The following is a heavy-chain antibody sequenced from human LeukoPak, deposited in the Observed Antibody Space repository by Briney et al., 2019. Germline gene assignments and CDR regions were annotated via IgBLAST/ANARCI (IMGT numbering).Heavy chain of an antibody. J-gene: IGHJ3*02. Sequence: ASVKVSCKASGYTFTGYYMHWVRQAPGQGLEWMGWINPNSGGTNYAQKFQGWVTMTRDTSISTAYMELSRLRSDDTAVYYCARVLRHIVVVIAPGGDAFDIWGQGTMVTVSS. CDR3: ARVLRHIVVVIAPGGDAFDI. D-gene: IGHD2-21*01. V-gene: IGHV1-2*04. CDR1: GYTFTGYY. CDR2: INPNSGGT.